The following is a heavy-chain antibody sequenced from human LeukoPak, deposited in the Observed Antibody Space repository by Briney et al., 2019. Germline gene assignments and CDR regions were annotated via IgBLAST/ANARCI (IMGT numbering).Heavy chain of an antibody. CDR2: VSGSGGGT. CDR3: ANAASSWPPNNWFDT. D-gene: IGHD6-13*01. CDR1: GFPFSSYA. J-gene: IGHJ5*02. Sequence: GGSLRLSCAASGFPFSSYAMSWLRQAPGKGREWVSAVSGSGGGTYYADSVKGRFTISRGNSKNTLYLQMTSLRAEDTAVYYCANAASSWPPNNWFDTWGQVTLVSVSS. V-gene: IGHV3-23*01.